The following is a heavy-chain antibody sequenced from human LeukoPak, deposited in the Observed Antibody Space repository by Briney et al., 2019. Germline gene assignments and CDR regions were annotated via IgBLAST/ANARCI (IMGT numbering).Heavy chain of an antibody. D-gene: IGHD2-8*01. CDR2: ISGSGGST. Sequence: GGSLRLSCAASAFTVSSYAMSWVRQAPGKGLEWVSAISGSGGSTYYADSVKGRFTISRDNSKNTLYLQMNSLRAEDTAVYYCAKVRMRLYYFDYWGQGTLVTVSS. J-gene: IGHJ4*02. CDR1: AFTVSSYA. CDR3: AKVRMRLYYFDY. V-gene: IGHV3-23*01.